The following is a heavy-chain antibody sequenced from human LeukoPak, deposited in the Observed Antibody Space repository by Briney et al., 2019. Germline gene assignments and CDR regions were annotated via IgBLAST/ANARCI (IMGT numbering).Heavy chain of an antibody. Sequence: GGSLRLSCAASGFTFSSYEMNWVRQAPGKGLEWVSYISSSGSTIYYADSVKGRFTISRDNAKNSLYLQMNSLRAEDTAVYYCAGKDSAGDYFDYWGQGTLVTVSS. J-gene: IGHJ4*02. CDR1: GFTFSSYE. D-gene: IGHD2-15*01. V-gene: IGHV3-48*03. CDR3: AGKDSAGDYFDY. CDR2: ISSSGSTI.